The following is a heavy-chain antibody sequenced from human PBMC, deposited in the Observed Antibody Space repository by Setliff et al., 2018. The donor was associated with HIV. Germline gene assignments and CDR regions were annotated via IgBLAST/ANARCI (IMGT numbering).Heavy chain of an antibody. J-gene: IGHJ4*02. CDR1: GVSFSDYY. Sequence: SETLSLTCAVYGVSFSDYYWTWIRQPPGRGLEWIGEIHHTGSTNYNPSLKSRGTISVDTSKKHFSLKVSPVTAADTAVYYCARHPTGYDTPFDYWGQGTLVTV. D-gene: IGHD5-12*01. V-gene: IGHV4-34*01. CDR3: ARHPTGYDTPFDY. CDR2: IHHTGST.